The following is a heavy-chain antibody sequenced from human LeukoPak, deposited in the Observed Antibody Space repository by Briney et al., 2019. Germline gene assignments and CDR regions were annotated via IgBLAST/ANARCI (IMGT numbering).Heavy chain of an antibody. Sequence: SETLSLTCTVSGGSISSYYWSWIRQPAGKGLEWIGRIYTSGSTNYNPSLKSRVTMSVDTSKNQFSLKLSSVTAADTAVYYCAREIGERGSSGWYVIYYYYYYMDVWGKGTTVTDSS. CDR2: IYTSGST. CDR3: AREIGERGSSGWYVIYYYYYYMDV. J-gene: IGHJ6*03. D-gene: IGHD6-19*01. CDR1: GGSISSYY. V-gene: IGHV4-4*07.